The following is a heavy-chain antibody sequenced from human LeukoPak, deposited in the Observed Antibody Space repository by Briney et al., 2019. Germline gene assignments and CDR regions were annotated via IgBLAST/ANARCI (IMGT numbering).Heavy chain of an antibody. D-gene: IGHD2-15*01. J-gene: IGHJ5*02. CDR3: ARDLREGGYCSGGSCPA. CDR2: ISSSSSYI. CDR1: GFTFSSYS. Sequence: PGGSLRLSCAASGFTFSSYSMNWVRQAPGKGLEWVSSISSSSSYIYYADSATSRFTISRDNAKNSVYLQMNSLRAEDTAVYYCARDLREGGYCSGGSCPAWGQGTLVTVSS. V-gene: IGHV3-21*01.